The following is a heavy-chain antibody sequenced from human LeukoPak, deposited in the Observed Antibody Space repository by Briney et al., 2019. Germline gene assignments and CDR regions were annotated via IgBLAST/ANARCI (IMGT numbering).Heavy chain of an antibody. CDR1: GGTFISYA. Sequence: GASVKVSCKGSGGTFISYAISWVGQAGGQGGEGMGRIINMFGTANYVQKFQGRVTITTEESTKKDYMEVSRQRSGDRAVYYCASSYYYGSGSYSDYYYYYYMDVWGKGTTVTVSS. CDR2: IINMFGTA. J-gene: IGHJ6*03. V-gene: IGHV1-69*05. CDR3: ASSYYYGSGSYSDYYYYYYMDV. D-gene: IGHD3-10*01.